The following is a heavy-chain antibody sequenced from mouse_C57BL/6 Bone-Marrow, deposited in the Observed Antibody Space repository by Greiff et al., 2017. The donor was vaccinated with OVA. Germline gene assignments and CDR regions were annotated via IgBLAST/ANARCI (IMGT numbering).Heavy chain of an antibody. Sequence: QVQLQQSGPELVKPGASVKISCKASGYAFSSSWMNWVKQRPGKGLEWIGRIYPGDGDTNYNGKFKGKATLTADKSSSTAYMQLSSLTSEDSAVYFCARGYYGPYYFDYWGQGTTLTVSS. CDR2: IYPGDGDT. CDR3: ARGYYGPYYFDY. J-gene: IGHJ2*01. V-gene: IGHV1-82*01. CDR1: GYAFSSSW. D-gene: IGHD1-1*01.